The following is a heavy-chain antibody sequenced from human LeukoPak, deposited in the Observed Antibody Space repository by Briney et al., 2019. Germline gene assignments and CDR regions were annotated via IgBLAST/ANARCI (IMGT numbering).Heavy chain of an antibody. CDR3: ARDRDYDILTGYSYFDY. CDR2: IYYSGST. D-gene: IGHD3-9*01. V-gene: IGHV4-59*12. Sequence: SETLSLTCTVSGGSISSYYWSWIRQPPGKGLEWIGYIYYSGSTNYNPSLKSRVTISVDTSKNQFSLKLSSVTAADTAVYYCARDRDYDILTGYSYFDYWGQGTLVTVSS. J-gene: IGHJ4*02. CDR1: GGSISSYY.